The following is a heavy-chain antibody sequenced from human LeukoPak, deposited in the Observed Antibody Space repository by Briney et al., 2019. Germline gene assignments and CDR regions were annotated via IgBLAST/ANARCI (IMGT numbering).Heavy chain of an antibody. V-gene: IGHV3-23*01. CDR2: IRDSGSST. Sequence: SGGSLRLSCAASGFTFSSYAMSWVRQAPGKGLEWVSAIRDSGSSTHYADSVKGRFTTSRDNSKNTLYLQMNSLRVEDTAVYYCARGRPHGNDYWGQGTLVTVSS. CDR3: ARGRPHGNDY. J-gene: IGHJ4*02. D-gene: IGHD4-23*01. CDR1: GFTFSSYA.